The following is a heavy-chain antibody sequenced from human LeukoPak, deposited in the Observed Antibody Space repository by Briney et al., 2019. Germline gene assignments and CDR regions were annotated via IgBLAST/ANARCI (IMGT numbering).Heavy chain of an antibody. V-gene: IGHV4-34*01. J-gene: IGHJ6*02. Sequence: SETLSLTCAVYGGSFSGYYWSWIRQPPGKGLEWIGEINHSGSTNYNPSLKSRVTISVDTSKNQFSLKLSSVTAADTAVYYCARDSADDYGDPYGMDVWGQGTTVTVSS. D-gene: IGHD4-17*01. CDR2: INHSGST. CDR3: ARDSADDYGDPYGMDV. CDR1: GGSFSGYY.